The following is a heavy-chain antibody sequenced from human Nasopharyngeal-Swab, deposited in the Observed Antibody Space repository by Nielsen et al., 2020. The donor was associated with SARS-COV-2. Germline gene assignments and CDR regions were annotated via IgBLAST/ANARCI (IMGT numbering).Heavy chain of an antibody. CDR1: GYTFTSYY. Sequence: ASVKVSCKASGYTFTSYYMHWVRQAPGQGLEWMGIINPSGGSTSYAQKFQGRVTMTRDTSTSTVYMELSSLRSEDTAVYYCARASPIVVVVAASWFDPWGQGTLVTVSS. D-gene: IGHD2-15*01. J-gene: IGHJ5*02. V-gene: IGHV1-46*01. CDR3: ARASPIVVVVAASWFDP. CDR2: INPSGGST.